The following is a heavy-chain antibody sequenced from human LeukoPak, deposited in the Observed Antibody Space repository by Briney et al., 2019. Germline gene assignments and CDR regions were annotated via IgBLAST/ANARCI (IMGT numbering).Heavy chain of an antibody. CDR1: GGSISSSSYY. J-gene: IGHJ5*02. Sequence: PSETLSLTCTVSGGSISSSSYYWGWIRQPPGKGLEWIGSIYYSGSTYYNPSLKSRVTISVDTSKNQFSLKLSSVTAADAAVYYCARDHGGGFDPWGQGTLVTVSS. V-gene: IGHV4-39*07. D-gene: IGHD3-16*01. CDR3: ARDHGGGFDP. CDR2: IYYSGST.